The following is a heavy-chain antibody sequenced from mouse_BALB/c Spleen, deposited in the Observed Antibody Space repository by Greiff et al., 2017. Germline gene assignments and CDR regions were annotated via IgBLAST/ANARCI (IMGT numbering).Heavy chain of an antibody. V-gene: IGHV1-9*01. CDR2: ILPGSGST. J-gene: IGHJ4*01. CDR1: GYTFSSYW. CDR3: ARGGDYYGSSFAMDY. Sequence: QVQLQQSGAELMKPGASVKISCKATGYTFSSYWIEWVKQRPGHGLEWIGEILPGSGSTNYNEKFKGKATFTADTSSNTAYMQLSSLTSEDSAVYYCARGGDYYGSSFAMDYWGQGTSVTVSS. D-gene: IGHD1-1*01.